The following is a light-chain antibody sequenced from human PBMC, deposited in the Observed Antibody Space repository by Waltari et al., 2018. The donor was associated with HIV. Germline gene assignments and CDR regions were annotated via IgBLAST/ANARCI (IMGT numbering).Light chain of an antibody. V-gene: IGKV3D-7*01. CDR1: QSVSSTY. Sequence: IVMTQSPATLSLSRGERATLSCRASQSVSSTYLSWYQKKPGQAPRLLIYAASTRATGIPARFGGSGSGTDFTLTISSLQPEDFAVYYCQQDYNLPWTFGQGTKVEI. J-gene: IGKJ1*01. CDR3: QQDYNLPWT. CDR2: AAS.